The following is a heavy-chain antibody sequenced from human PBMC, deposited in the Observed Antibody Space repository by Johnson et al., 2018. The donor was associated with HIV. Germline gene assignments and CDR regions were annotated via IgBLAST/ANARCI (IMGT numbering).Heavy chain of an antibody. CDR1: GFTFSSYA. CDR3: ASGEDYGGNYGAFDI. J-gene: IGHJ3*02. CDR2: ISSSGSTK. D-gene: IGHD4-23*01. Sequence: EQLVESGGGLVQPGGSLRLSCAASGFTFSSYAMSWVRQAPGKGLEWVSYISSSGSTKYYADSVKGRFTISRDNSKNTLYLQMHSLRADDTAVYYCASGEDYGGNYGAFDIWGQGTMVTVSS. V-gene: IGHV3-48*01.